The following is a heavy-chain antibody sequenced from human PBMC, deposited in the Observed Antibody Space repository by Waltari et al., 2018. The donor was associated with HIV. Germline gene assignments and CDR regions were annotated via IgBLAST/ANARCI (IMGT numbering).Heavy chain of an antibody. D-gene: IGHD3-22*01. J-gene: IGHJ4*02. V-gene: IGHV2-70*15. Sequence: QVTLRESGPALVKPTQTLTLTCTFSGFSLSTSGMCVSWIRPPPGKALEWLARIDWDDDKYYSTSLKTRLTISKDTSKNQVVLTMTNMDPVDTATYYCARMRLNYYDSSGNLSVGEDDFDYWGQGTLVTVSS. CDR1: GFSLSTSGMC. CDR2: IDWDDDK. CDR3: ARMRLNYYDSSGNLSVGEDDFDY.